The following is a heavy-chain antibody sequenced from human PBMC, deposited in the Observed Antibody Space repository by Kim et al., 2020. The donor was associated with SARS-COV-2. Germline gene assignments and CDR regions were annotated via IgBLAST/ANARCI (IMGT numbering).Heavy chain of an antibody. CDR3: ARGASVTAIGYWYFDL. CDR2: INHSGST. V-gene: IGHV4-34*01. Sequence: SETLSLTCAVYGGSFSGYYWSWIRQPPGKGLEWIGEINHSGSTNYNPSLKSRVTISVDTSKNQFSLKLSSVTAADTAVYYCARGASVTAIGYWYFDLWGRGTLVTVSS. J-gene: IGHJ2*01. D-gene: IGHD2-21*02. CDR1: GGSFSGYY.